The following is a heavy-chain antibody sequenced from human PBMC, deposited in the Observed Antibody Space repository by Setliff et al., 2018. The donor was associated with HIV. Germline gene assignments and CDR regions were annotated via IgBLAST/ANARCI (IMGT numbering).Heavy chain of an antibody. CDR3: ARMLLRTNPVYGVVSNRFDP. D-gene: IGHD3-3*01. V-gene: IGHV4-34*01. J-gene: IGHJ5*02. Sequence: PSETLSLTCAVYGESFSDYSWTWIRQPPGKGLEWIGEINHSGSTNYNPSLKSRVTISVDTSKNQFSLKLTSVTAADTAVYYCARMLLRTNPVYGVVSNRFDPWGPGTLVTVSS. CDR1: GESFSDYS. CDR2: INHSGST.